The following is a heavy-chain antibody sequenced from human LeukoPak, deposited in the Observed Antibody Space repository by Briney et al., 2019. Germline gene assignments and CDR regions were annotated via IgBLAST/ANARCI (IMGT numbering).Heavy chain of an antibody. CDR1: GGSISDYY. V-gene: IGHV4-59*01. CDR3: ARGHLVFAY. J-gene: IGHJ4*02. D-gene: IGHD6-6*01. CDR2: VYYSGST. Sequence: SETLSLTCTGSGGSISDYYWSWIRQPPGKGLEWIGYVYYSGSTSYNPSLKSRVTISVDTSKNQFSLKVSSVTAADTALYYCARGHLVFAYWGQGTLVTVSS.